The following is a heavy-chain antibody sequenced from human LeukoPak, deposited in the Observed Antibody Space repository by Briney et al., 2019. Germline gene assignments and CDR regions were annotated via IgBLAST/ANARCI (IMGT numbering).Heavy chain of an antibody. Sequence: GGSLRLSCAASGFTFSSYWMHWVRQVPGKGLVWVSRITSEGSSTSYADSVKGRFTVSRDNAKNTLYLQMNSLRAEDTAVYYCARGSSVVALDWGQGTLVTVSS. V-gene: IGHV3-74*01. CDR1: GFTFSSYW. J-gene: IGHJ4*02. CDR2: ITSEGSST. D-gene: IGHD2-15*01. CDR3: ARGSSVVALD.